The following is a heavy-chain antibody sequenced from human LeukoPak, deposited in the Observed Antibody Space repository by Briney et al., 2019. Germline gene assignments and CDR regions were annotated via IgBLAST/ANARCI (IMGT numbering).Heavy chain of an antibody. CDR3: VRIPNSANFPNWFDP. D-gene: IGHD4/OR15-4a*01. CDR2: ISGSSSHI. Sequence: GGSLRLSCAASGFTFSSYTINWVRQAPWKGLEWISSISGSSSHIYYADSVKGRFTISRDQAKDSLYLQMNSLRAEDTALYYCVRIPNSANFPNWFDPWGQGTLVTVSS. J-gene: IGHJ5*02. V-gene: IGHV3-21*01. CDR1: GFTFSSYT.